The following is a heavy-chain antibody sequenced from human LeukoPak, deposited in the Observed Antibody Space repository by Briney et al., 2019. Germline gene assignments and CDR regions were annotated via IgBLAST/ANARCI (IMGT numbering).Heavy chain of an antibody. J-gene: IGHJ4*02. CDR1: GFTFSTYS. CDR2: FSSRSGSI. D-gene: IGHD4-11*01. CDR3: ARGSNCDS. V-gene: IGHV3-21*01. Sequence: GGSLRLSCAASGFTFSTYSMNWVRQAPGKGLEWVSSFSSRSGSIYYADSVKGRLTISRDNAKNSLYLQMNGLRAEDTAVYYCARGSNCDSWGQGTLVTVSS.